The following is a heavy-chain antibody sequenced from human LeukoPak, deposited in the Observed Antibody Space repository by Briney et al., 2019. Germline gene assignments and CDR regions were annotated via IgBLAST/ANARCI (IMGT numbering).Heavy chain of an antibody. CDR3: ARASRIVVVPAAILNWFDP. Sequence: RASETLSLTCTVSGGSISSYYWSWIRQHPGKGLEWIGYIYYSGSTYYNPSLKSRVSLSVDTSKNQFSLKLSSVTAADTAVYYCARASRIVVVPAAILNWFDPWGQGTLVTVSS. CDR2: IYYSGST. D-gene: IGHD2-2*01. CDR1: GGSISSYY. V-gene: IGHV4-59*06. J-gene: IGHJ5*02.